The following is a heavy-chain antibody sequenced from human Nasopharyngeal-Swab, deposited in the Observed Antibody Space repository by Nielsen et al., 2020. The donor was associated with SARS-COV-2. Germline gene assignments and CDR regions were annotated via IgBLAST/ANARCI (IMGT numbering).Heavy chain of an antibody. CDR1: GGSVSSGSSY. J-gene: IGHJ5*02. CDR3: ARADGRFVNWFDP. CDR2: IYYSGST. V-gene: IGHV4-61*01. D-gene: IGHD2-15*01. Sequence: SETLSLTCTVSGGSVSSGSSYWSCIRQPPGKGLEWIGYIYYSGSTNYNPSLKSRVTISVDTSKNQFSLKLSSVTAADTAVYYCARADGRFVNWFDPWGQGTLVTVSS.